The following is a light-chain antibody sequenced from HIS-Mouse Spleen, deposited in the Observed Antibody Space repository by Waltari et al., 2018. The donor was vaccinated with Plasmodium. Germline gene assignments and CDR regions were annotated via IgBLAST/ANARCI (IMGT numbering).Light chain of an antibody. CDR2: EDS. J-gene: IGLJ3*02. CDR3: CSYAGSYTWV. CDR1: ALPKKY. V-gene: IGLV3-10*01. Sequence: SYELTQPPSVSVSPGQTARITCPGDALPKKYAYWYQQKSGQAPVLVIYEDSKRPSGIPERFSGSSSGTMATLTISGAQVEDEADYYCCSYAGSYTWVFGGGTKLTVL.